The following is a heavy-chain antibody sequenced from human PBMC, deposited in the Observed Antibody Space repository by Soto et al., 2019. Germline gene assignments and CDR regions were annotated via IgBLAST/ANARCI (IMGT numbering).Heavy chain of an antibody. CDR2: IYHSGST. D-gene: IGHD4-17*01. J-gene: IGHJ4*02. V-gene: IGHV4-4*02. CDR1: GGSISSSNW. Sequence: PSETLSLTCAVSGGSISSSNWWSWVRQPPGKGLGWIGEIYHSGSTNYNPSLKSRVTISVDKSKNQFSLKLSSVTAADTAVYYCARATVTRGCYFDYWGQGTLVTVSS. CDR3: ARATVTRGCYFDY.